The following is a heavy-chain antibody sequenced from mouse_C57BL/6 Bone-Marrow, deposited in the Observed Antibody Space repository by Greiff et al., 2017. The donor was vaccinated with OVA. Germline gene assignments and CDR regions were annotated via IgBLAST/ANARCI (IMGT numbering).Heavy chain of an antibody. D-gene: IGHD4-1*01. J-gene: IGHJ3*01. V-gene: IGHV1-62-3*01. CDR1: GYTFTSYW. CDR2: IDPNSGGT. Sequence: VQLQQPGAELVKPGASVKLSCKASGYTFTSYWMHWVKQRPGRGLEWIGRIDPNSGGTKYNEKFKGKATLTADKSSSTAYMELRSLTSEDSAVYFCARRNWDGPFAYWGQGTLVTVSA. CDR3: ARRNWDGPFAY.